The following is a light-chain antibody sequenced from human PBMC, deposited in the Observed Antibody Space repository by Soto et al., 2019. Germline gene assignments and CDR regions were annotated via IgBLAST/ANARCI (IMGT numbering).Light chain of an antibody. J-gene: IGLJ2*01. CDR2: DVT. Sequence: QSVLTQPASVSGSPGQSITISCTGTSSDVGSYNLVSWYQQSSGKAPKLLIYDVTNRPSGVSSRFSGSKSGNTASLTISGLQADDEADYYCSSYTSSSTLVFGGGTKLTVL. CDR3: SSYTSSSTLV. CDR1: SSDVGSYNL. V-gene: IGLV2-14*02.